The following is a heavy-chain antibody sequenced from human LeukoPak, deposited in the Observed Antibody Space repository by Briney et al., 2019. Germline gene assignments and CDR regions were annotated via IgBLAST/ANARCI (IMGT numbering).Heavy chain of an antibody. D-gene: IGHD3-22*01. J-gene: IGHJ1*01. Sequence: GGSLRLSCAASGFTFGSYGMSWVRQAPGKGLEWVSFITPNADRTSYADSVEGRLTISRDNPGNTLYMQMNSLRDEDTALYYCAIMHGYYDGSGYWVQWGQGTLVTVSS. V-gene: IGHV3-23*01. CDR2: ITPNADRT. CDR3: AIMHGYYDGSGYWVQ. CDR1: GFTFGSYG.